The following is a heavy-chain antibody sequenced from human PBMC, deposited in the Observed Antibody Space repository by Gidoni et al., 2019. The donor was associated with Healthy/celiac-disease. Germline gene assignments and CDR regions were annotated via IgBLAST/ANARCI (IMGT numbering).Heavy chain of an antibody. D-gene: IGHD6-6*01. CDR3: AKSGGPRGIAALTYYYYGMDV. Sequence: EVQLVESGGGLVQPGRSLRLSCAASGFTFDDYAMHWVRQAPGKGLEWVSGISWNSGSIGYADSVKGRFTISRDNAKNSLYLQMNSLRAEDTALYYCAKSGGPRGIAALTYYYYGMDVWGQGTTVTVSS. CDR1: GFTFDDYA. CDR2: ISWNSGSI. V-gene: IGHV3-9*01. J-gene: IGHJ6*02.